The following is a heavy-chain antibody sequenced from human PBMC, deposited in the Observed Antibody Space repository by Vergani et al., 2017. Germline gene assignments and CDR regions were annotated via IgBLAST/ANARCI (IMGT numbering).Heavy chain of an antibody. Sequence: QVQLVQSGSEVRKPGASVKVSCQVSGYSLTELTIHWVRQAPGKGLEWMGGFDPEHGEVTFAHHIQGRVTMTEDRSTDTAHMELSSLRPEDTALYYCAIMTDYYDSSGYYLDYWGQGTLVTVSS. CDR1: GYSLTELT. V-gene: IGHV1-24*01. D-gene: IGHD3-22*01. J-gene: IGHJ4*02. CDR2: FDPEHGEV. CDR3: AIMTDYYDSSGYYLDY.